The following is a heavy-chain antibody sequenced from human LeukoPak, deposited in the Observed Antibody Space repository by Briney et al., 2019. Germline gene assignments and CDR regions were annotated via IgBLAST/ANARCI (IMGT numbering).Heavy chain of an antibody. CDR2: MNPNSGNT. V-gene: IGHV1-8*03. CDR3: ARAPKYSNPLRANYYYMDV. D-gene: IGHD4-11*01. Sequence: ASVKVSCKASGYTFTSYDINWVRQATGQGLEWMGWMNPNSGNTGYAQKFQGRVTITRNTSISTAYMELSSLRSEDTAVYYCARAPKYSNPLRANYYYMDVWGKGTTLTVSS. J-gene: IGHJ6*03. CDR1: GYTFTSYD.